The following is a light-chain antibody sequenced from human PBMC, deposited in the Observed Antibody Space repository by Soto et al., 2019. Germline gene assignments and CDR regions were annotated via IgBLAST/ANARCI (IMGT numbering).Light chain of an antibody. Sequence: DIQMTQSPSYLSASVGDRVTITCRASQSISSYLNWYQQKPGKAPKLLIYAASSLQSGVPSRFSGSGSGTDCTLTISSLPAEYCATYYCQQSYSTALLTFGGGNKVEIK. V-gene: IGKV1-39*01. CDR1: QSISSY. J-gene: IGKJ4*01. CDR2: AAS. CDR3: QQSYSTALLT.